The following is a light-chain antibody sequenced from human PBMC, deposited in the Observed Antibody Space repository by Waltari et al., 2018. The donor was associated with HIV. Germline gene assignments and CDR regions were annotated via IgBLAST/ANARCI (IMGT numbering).Light chain of an antibody. CDR3: GGWHSTLKQWL. J-gene: IGLJ3*02. Sequence: QSVLTQPPSASGAPGQPVTMSCSGSTPNVAPQWGYWYQQLPGTAPKLLSYRNYQRPSWVADRCSGSKSGASASVIICGLRSEDEADYLCGGWHSTLKQWLFRGRTKRTVL. CDR2: RNY. V-gene: IGLV1-47*01. CDR1: TPNVAPQW.